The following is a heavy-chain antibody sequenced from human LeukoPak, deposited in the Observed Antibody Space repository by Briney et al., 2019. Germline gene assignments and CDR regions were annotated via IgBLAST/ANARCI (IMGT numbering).Heavy chain of an antibody. V-gene: IGHV4-39*01. J-gene: IGHJ4*02. CDR2: IYYSGST. CDR3: ARLTYGGYGDDY. Sequence: PSETLSLTCTVSGGSISSGSYYWGWIRQPPGKGLEWIGSIYYSGSTYYNPSPKSRVTISVDTSKNQFSLKLSSVTAADTAVYYCARLTYGGYGDDYWGQGTLVTVSS. CDR1: GGSISSGSYY. D-gene: IGHD5-12*01.